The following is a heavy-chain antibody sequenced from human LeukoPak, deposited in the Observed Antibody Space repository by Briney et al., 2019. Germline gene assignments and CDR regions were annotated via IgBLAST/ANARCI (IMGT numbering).Heavy chain of an antibody. V-gene: IGHV3-30*03. J-gene: IGHJ6*02. CDR3: ARDGIGYYYDKGDFV. D-gene: IGHD3-22*01. Sequence: PGGSLRLSCAASGFTFSSYGMHWVRQAPGKGLEWVAVISYDGSNKYYADTAKGRFTISRDNSKNTLYLQMNSLRAEDTAVYYCARDGIGYYYDKGDFVWGQGTTVTVSS. CDR2: ISYDGSNK. CDR1: GFTFSSYG.